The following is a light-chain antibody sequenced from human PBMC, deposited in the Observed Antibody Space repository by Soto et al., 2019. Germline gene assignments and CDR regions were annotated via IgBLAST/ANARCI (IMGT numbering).Light chain of an antibody. CDR3: QQYDNLPIT. V-gene: IGKV1-33*01. CDR1: QDISNY. J-gene: IGKJ5*01. CDR2: DAS. Sequence: DIQMTQSPSSLSASVGDRVTITCQASQDISNYLNWYQQKPGKAPKFLIYDASTSETGVPSRFSGSGSGTDFTFTISSLQPEDVATYYCQQYDNLPITFGQGTRLEIK.